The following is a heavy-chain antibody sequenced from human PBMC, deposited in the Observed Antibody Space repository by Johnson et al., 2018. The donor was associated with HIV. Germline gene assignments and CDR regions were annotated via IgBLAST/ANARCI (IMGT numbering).Heavy chain of an antibody. V-gene: IGHV3-9*01. D-gene: IGHD5-18*01. J-gene: IGHJ3*02. CDR2: IRWNSGSI. CDR3: AKDRKFKVDTALGYSGAFDI. CDR1: GFIFDDYG. Sequence: VQLVESGGGVLRPGASLRLSCEGFGFIFDDYGLNWVRQAPGKGLEWVSGIRWNSGSIGYADYVKGRFTISRGNAKNSLYLQMNSLRAEDTALYYCAKDRKFKVDTALGYSGAFDIWGQGTMVTVSS.